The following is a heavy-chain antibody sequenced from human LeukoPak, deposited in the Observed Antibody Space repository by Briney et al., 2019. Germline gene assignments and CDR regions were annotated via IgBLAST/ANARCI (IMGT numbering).Heavy chain of an antibody. CDR2: IYYSGST. D-gene: IGHD7-27*01. V-gene: IGHV4-59*01. J-gene: IGHJ4*02. CDR1: GGSISSYY. Sequence: SETLTLTCTVSGGSISSYYWSWIRQPPGKGLEWIGYIYYSGSTNYKPSLKSRVTISVDTSKNQFSLKLNSVTAADTAVYYCASRKLGNDYWGQGTLVTVSS. CDR3: ASRKLGNDY.